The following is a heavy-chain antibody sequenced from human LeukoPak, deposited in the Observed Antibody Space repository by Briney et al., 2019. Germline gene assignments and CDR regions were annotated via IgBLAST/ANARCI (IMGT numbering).Heavy chain of an antibody. CDR3: ATLASTDGY. V-gene: IGHV3-21*01. CDR1: GFTFSTYT. J-gene: IGHJ4*02. D-gene: IGHD1-1*01. Sequence: SGGSLRLSCAASGFTFSTYTMNWVRQARGKGLQWVSSISTRSSYLYYADSVKGRFTISRDDAKNSLYLQLNSLRAEDTAVYYCATLASTDGYWGQGTLVTVSS. CDR2: ISTRSSYL.